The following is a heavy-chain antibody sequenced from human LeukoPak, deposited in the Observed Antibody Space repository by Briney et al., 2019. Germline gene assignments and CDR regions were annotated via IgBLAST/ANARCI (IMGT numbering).Heavy chain of an antibody. D-gene: IGHD3-22*01. J-gene: IGHJ4*02. CDR2: IYTCGST. V-gene: IGHV4-61*02. CDR3: AGQNYYDSSGLDY. CDR1: GGSISSGSYY. Sequence: NPSETLSLTCTVSGGSISSGSYYWSWIRQPAGKGLEWIGRIYTCGSTNYNPSLKSRVTISVDTSKNQFSLKLSSVTAADTAVYYCAGQNYYDSSGLDYWGQGTLVTVSS.